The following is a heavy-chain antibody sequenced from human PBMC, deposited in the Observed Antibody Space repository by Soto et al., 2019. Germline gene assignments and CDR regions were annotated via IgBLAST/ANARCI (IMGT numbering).Heavy chain of an antibody. V-gene: IGHV3-64*01. CDR1: GFAFSSYA. CDR2: ISSNGGST. D-gene: IGHD2-15*01. Sequence: GGSLRLSCVASGFAFSSYAMHWVRQAPGKGLEYVSVISSNGGSTYYANSVKGRFTISRDNFKNTLYLQMGSLRAEDMAVYYCARGIFDSYGMVVWDQGTTVTVSS. CDR3: ARGIFDSYGMVV. J-gene: IGHJ6*02.